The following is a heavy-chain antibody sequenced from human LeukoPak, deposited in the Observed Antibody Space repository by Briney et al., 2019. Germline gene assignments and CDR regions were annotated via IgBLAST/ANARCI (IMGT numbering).Heavy chain of an antibody. J-gene: IGHJ4*02. CDR3: ARDRGPRTGFMVREAYDY. Sequence: GGSLRLSCAASGFTFSDYWIHWVRQAPGKGLVWVSRINTDGSITNYADSVKGRFSISRDNAKNTLYLQMSSLRAEDTAVYYCARDRGPRTGFMVREAYDYWGQGTLVTVSS. V-gene: IGHV3-74*01. CDR1: GFTFSDYW. CDR2: INTDGSIT. D-gene: IGHD3-10*01.